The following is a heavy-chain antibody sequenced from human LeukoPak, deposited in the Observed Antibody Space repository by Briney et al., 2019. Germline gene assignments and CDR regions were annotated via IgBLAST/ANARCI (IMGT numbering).Heavy chain of an antibody. Sequence: GGSLRLSCAASGFTFSDYYMSWIRQAPGKGLEWVSYIFVSEDTIYYADSVKGRFTISRGNAKNSLYLQMNSLRAEDSAVYYCARTTGGIYGLGSVDYWGQGTLVTVSS. CDR2: IFVSEDTI. CDR3: ARTTGGIYGLGSVDY. D-gene: IGHD3-10*01. V-gene: IGHV3-11*01. J-gene: IGHJ4*02. CDR1: GFTFSDYY.